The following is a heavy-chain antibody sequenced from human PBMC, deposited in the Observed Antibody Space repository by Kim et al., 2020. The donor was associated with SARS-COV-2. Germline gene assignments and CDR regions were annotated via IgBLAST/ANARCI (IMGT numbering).Heavy chain of an antibody. V-gene: IGHV3-66*01. CDR3: AACGSTALTCAFDI. D-gene: IGHD5-18*01. J-gene: IGHJ3*02. Sequence: GGSLRLSCAASGLTVGTNYMSWVRQAPGKGLEWVSVIYTASSTYYADSVKGRFTISRDISKNTLYLQMNNLRAEDTAVYYCAACGSTALTCAFDIWGQGT. CDR2: IYTASST. CDR1: GLTVGTNY.